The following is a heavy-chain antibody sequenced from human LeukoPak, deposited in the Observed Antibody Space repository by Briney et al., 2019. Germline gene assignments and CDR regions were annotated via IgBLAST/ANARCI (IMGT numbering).Heavy chain of an antibody. D-gene: IGHD3-3*01. CDR2: IIPIFGTA. CDR3: ALAHGKTSRGFLDY. V-gene: IGHV1-69*13. Sequence: GASVKDSCKASGGTFSSYAISWVRQAPGQGLEWMGGIIPIFGTANYAQKFQGRVTITADESTSTAYMELSSLRSEDTAVYYCALAHGKTSRGFLDYWGQGTLVTVSS. J-gene: IGHJ4*02. CDR1: GGTFSSYA.